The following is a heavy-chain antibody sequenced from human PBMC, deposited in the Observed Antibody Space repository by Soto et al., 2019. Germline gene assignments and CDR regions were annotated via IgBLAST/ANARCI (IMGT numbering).Heavy chain of an antibody. J-gene: IGHJ3*02. Sequence: EVQLLESGGGLVQPGGSLRLSCAASGFNFTAYAMSWVRQAPGKGLEWVSGRVGSGDPIFYAASVRGRFPVSRDNSKNTLLLQLSSLRADDTAIYYCAKDAIANNCIWEPFHMWGRGTGVTVSS. CDR2: RVGSGDPI. D-gene: IGHD1-26*01. CDR1: GFNFTAYA. CDR3: AKDAIANNCIWEPFHM. V-gene: IGHV3-23*01.